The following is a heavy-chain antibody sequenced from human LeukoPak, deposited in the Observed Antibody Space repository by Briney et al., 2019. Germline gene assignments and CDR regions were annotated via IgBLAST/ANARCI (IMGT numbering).Heavy chain of an antibody. CDR2: SGSGDTEI. CDR3: AKDRKWGSGYYGSGSYPPDY. J-gene: IGHJ4*02. CDR1: GFTFSSYE. V-gene: IGHV3-48*03. Sequence: GGSLRLSCAASGFTFSSYEMNWVRQAPGKGLEWVSYSGSGDTEIYYADSVKGRFTISRDNAQNSLYLHMNSLRAEDTAVYYCAKDRKWGSGYYGSGSYPPDYWGQGTLVTVSS. D-gene: IGHD3-10*01.